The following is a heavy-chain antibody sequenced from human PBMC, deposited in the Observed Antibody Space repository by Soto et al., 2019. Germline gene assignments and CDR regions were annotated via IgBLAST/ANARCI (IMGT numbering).Heavy chain of an antibody. CDR2: ISAYNGNT. Sequence: QVQLVQSGAEVKKPGASVKVSCKASGYTFTSYGISWVRQAPGQGLEWMGWISAYNGNTNYAQKLQARVTMTTDTCTSTAYMELRSLRSDDTAVYYCASSLLVGYGLEGESDWGQGTLVTVSS. J-gene: IGHJ4*02. D-gene: IGHD5-18*01. CDR1: GYTFTSYG. V-gene: IGHV1-18*01. CDR3: ASSLLVGYGLEGESD.